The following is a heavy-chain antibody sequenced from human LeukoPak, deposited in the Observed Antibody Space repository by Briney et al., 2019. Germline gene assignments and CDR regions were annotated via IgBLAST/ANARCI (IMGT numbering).Heavy chain of an antibody. Sequence: GGSLRLSCAASGFIFSSYSMNWVRQAPGKGLEWVSVIYSGGSTYYADSVKGRFTISRDNSKNTLYLQMNSLRAEDTAVYYCARGTYSSGWYGGYYFDYWGQGTLVTVSS. CDR3: ARGTYSSGWYGGYYFDY. V-gene: IGHV3-53*01. CDR1: GFIFSSYS. CDR2: IYSGGST. J-gene: IGHJ4*02. D-gene: IGHD6-19*01.